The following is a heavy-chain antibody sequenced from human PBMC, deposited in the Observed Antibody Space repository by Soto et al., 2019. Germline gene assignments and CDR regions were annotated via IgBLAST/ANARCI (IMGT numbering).Heavy chain of an antibody. CDR2: ISSSSSYI. CDR1: GFTFSSYS. CDR3: ARQYCSGGSCYSYYYYYGMDV. V-gene: IGHV3-21*01. D-gene: IGHD2-15*01. J-gene: IGHJ6*02. Sequence: EVQLVESGGGLVKPGGSLRLSCAASGFTFSSYSMNWVRQAPGKGLEWVSSISSSSSYIYYADSVKGRFTISGDNAKNSLYLQMNSLRAEDTAVYYCARQYCSGGSCYSYYYYYGMDVWGQGTTVTVSS.